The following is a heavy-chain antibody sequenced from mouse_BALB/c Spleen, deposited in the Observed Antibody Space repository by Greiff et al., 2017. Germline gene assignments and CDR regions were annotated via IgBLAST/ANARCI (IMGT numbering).Heavy chain of an antibody. CDR2: IDPYDSDT. Sequence: VQLQQPGAELVRPGASVKLSCTASGFTFTSYWMNWVKQRPEQGLEWIGRIDPYDSDTHYNQKFKDKATMTVDKSSNTAYMQLSSLTSEDSAVYYCARGEGVQSFDYWGQGTLVTVSA. CDR1: GFTFTSYW. D-gene: IGHD5-1*01. J-gene: IGHJ3*01. CDR3: ARGEGVQSFDY. V-gene: IGHV1-74*01.